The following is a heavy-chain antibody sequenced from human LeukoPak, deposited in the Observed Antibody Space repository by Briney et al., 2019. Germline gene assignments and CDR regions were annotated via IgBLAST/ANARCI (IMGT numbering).Heavy chain of an antibody. V-gene: IGHV1-18*01. CDR2: ISAYNGNT. CDR3: ARDSSIAAADYYLDY. J-gene: IGHJ4*02. CDR1: GYTFTSYG. Sequence: GASVKVSCKVSGYTFTSYGISWVRQAPGQGLEWMGWISAYNGNTNYAQKLQGRVTMTTDTSTSTAYMELRSLRSDDTAVYYCARDSSIAAADYYLDYWGQGTLVTVSS. D-gene: IGHD6-13*01.